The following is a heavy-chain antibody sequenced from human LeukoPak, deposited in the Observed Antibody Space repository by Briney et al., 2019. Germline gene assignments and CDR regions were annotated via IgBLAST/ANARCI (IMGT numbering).Heavy chain of an antibody. Sequence: SETLSLTCTVSGGSISSSSYYWGWIRQPPGKGLEWIGYIYYSGSTNYNPSLKSRVTISVDTSKNQFSLKLSSVTAADTAVYYCARRVSGSPFDYWGQGTLVTVSS. V-gene: IGHV4-61*05. D-gene: IGHD1-26*01. CDR1: GGSISSSSYY. CDR2: IYYSGST. CDR3: ARRVSGSPFDY. J-gene: IGHJ4*02.